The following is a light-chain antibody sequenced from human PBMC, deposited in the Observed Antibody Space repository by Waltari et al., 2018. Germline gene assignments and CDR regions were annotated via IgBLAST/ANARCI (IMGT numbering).Light chain of an antibody. Sequence: SYELTQSPSVSVSPGQKASITCSGDKCGNKYSFWYQVKPGQSPVLVIYQDTKRPPGIPARFSGSNSGNTATLTVSRTQAMDEADYFCQAWDSNTAWVFGGGTKLTVL. CDR2: QDT. V-gene: IGLV3-1*01. J-gene: IGLJ3*02. CDR3: QAWDSNTAWV. CDR1: KCGNKY.